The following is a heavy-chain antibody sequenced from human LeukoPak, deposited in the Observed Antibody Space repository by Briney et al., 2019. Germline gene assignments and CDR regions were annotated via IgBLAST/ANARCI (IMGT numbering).Heavy chain of an antibody. V-gene: IGHV1-18*04. CDR3: ARGQVGATPDDAFDI. CDR2: ISAYNGNT. CDR1: GYTFTGYY. J-gene: IGHJ3*02. Sequence: ASVKVSCKASGYTFTGYYMHWVRQAPGQGLEWMGWISAYNGNTNYAQKLQGRVTMTTDTSTSTAYMELRSLRSDDTAVYYCARGQVGATPDDAFDIWGQGTMVTVSS. D-gene: IGHD1-26*01.